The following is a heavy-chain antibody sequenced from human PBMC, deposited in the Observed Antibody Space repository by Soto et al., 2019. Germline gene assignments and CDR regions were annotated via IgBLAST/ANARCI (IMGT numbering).Heavy chain of an antibody. CDR1: GFTFSSYS. CDR2: ISSSSSYI. CDR3: ATDPPTPKYYYDSSGYYYLYY. Sequence: LRLSCAASGFTFSSYSMNWVRQAPGKGLEWVSSISSSSSYIYYADSVKGRFTISGDNAKNSLYLQMNSLRAEDTAVYYCATDPPTPKYYYDSSGYYYLYYWGQGTLVTVSS. J-gene: IGHJ4*02. V-gene: IGHV3-21*01. D-gene: IGHD3-22*01.